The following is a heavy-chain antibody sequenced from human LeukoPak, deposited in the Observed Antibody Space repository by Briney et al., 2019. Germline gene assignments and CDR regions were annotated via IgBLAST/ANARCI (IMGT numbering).Heavy chain of an antibody. Sequence: KPSETLSLTCTVSGGSISSSSYYWGWIRQPPGKGLEWIGSIYYSGSTYYNPSLKSRDTISVDTSKNQFSLKLSSVTAADTAVYYCARLGYSYGQVDYWGQGTLVTVSS. CDR1: GGSISSSSYY. J-gene: IGHJ4*02. CDR2: IYYSGST. D-gene: IGHD5-18*01. V-gene: IGHV4-39*01. CDR3: ARLGYSYGQVDY.